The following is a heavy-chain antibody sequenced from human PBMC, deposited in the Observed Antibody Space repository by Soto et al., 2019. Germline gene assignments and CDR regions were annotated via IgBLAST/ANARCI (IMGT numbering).Heavy chain of an antibody. Sequence: QVQLQESGPGLVKPSGTLSLSCAVSGGSISSSHWWTWVRQPPGKGLEWIGEIYHSGSTNYNPSLKSRVTVSVDTSRNQFSLNLSSVTAADTAVYYCASSGGGEDYWGQGILVTVSS. CDR2: IYHSGST. CDR3: ASSGGGEDY. V-gene: IGHV4-4*02. D-gene: IGHD3-16*01. J-gene: IGHJ4*02. CDR1: GGSISSSHW.